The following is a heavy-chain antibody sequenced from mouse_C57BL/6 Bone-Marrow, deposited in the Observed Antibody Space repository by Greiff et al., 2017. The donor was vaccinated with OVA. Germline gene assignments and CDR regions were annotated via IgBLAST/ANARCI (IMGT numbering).Heavy chain of an antibody. D-gene: IGHD2-1*01. J-gene: IGHJ3*01. CDR1: GYTFTSYW. Sequence: VQLQQPGAELVKPGASVKLSCKASGYTFTSYWMHWVKQRPGQGLEWIGMIHPNSGSTNYNEKFKSKATLTVDKSSSTAYMQLSSLTSEDSAVYYCARRGLLWPAWFAYWGQGTLVTVSA. V-gene: IGHV1-64*01. CDR2: IHPNSGST. CDR3: ARRGLLWPAWFAY.